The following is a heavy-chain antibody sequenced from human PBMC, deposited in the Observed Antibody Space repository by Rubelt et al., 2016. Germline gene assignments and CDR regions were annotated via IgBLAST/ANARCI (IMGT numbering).Heavy chain of an antibody. CDR1: GGSISSGGYY. V-gene: IGHV4-31*03. Sequence: QVQLQESGPGLVKPSQTLSLTCTVSGGSISSGGYYWSWIRQHPGKGLEWIGYIYYIGSTYYTPPLESRVHRSVDTSKNRFLLKLSFVTAADTAVYYCARLYINSYYWGQGTLVTVSS. CDR2: IYYIGST. J-gene: IGHJ4*02. CDR3: ARLYINSYY. D-gene: IGHD6-13*01.